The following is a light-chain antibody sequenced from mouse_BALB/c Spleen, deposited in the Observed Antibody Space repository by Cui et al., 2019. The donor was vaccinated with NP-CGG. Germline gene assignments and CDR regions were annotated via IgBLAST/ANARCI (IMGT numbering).Light chain of an antibody. CDR1: TGAVTTSNY. Sequence: QAVVTQESALTTSPGETVTLTCRSSTGAVTTSNYAKWVQEKSDHLFTGLIGGTNNRVPGVPARFSGSLIGDKAALTITGAQTEDEAIYFCALWYSNHWVFGGGTKLTVL. J-gene: IGLJ1*01. CDR3: ALWYSNHWV. V-gene: IGLV1*01. CDR2: GTN.